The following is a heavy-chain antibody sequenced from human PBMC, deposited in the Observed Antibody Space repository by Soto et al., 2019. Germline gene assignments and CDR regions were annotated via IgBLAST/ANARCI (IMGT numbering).Heavy chain of an antibody. Sequence: QVLLAESGGGVVQPGTSLRLSCAASGFTFDAYAMHWVRQAPGKGLEWVALVSYDGSHEYYTYSVKGRFGISRDNSKNTVYLHMSSLRAEDTAVYFCAKATPYYYDSSGFDEGALDLWGQGTMVTVSS. CDR2: VSYDGSHE. J-gene: IGHJ3*01. D-gene: IGHD3-22*01. V-gene: IGHV3-30*18. CDR1: GFTFDAYA. CDR3: AKATPYYYDSSGFDEGALDL.